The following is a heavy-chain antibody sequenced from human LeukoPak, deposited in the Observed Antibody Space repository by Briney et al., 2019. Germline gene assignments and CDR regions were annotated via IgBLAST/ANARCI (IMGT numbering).Heavy chain of an antibody. D-gene: IGHD1-26*01. J-gene: IGHJ4*02. CDR3: AKTPGEWELVPFDY. CDR2: ISGTGGRT. V-gene: IGHV3-23*01. Sequence: GSLRLSCAASGFTFSSYAMTWVRQAPGKGLEWVSSISGTGGRTYYADSVKGRFTISRDNSKNTLYLQMNSLRAEDAAVYYCAKTPGEWELVPFDYWGQGTLVTVSS. CDR1: GFTFSSYA.